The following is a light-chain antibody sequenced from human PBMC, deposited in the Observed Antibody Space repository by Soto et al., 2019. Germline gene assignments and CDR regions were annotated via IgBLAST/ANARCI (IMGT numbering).Light chain of an antibody. CDR3: QQYGTSPIT. V-gene: IGKV3-20*01. Sequence: ENVLTQSPGTLSLSQGERATLSCRASQTVSSYLTWYQQRPGQAPRLLIYGASKRATGIPDRFSGSGSGTDFTLTINRLEPEDFALYYCQQYGTSPITFGQGTRLEIK. CDR1: QTVSSY. CDR2: GAS. J-gene: IGKJ5*01.